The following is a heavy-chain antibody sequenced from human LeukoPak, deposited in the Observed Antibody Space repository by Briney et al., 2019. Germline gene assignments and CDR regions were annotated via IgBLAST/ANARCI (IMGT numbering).Heavy chain of an antibody. Sequence: SEPLSLPCAVYGGSFSGYYWSWTRPPPGKGLGWIGEINHSGSTNYNPSLKSRVTISVDTSKNQFSLKLSSVTAADTAVYYCASSAARLRGHGMDVWGQGTTVTVSS. CDR3: ASSAARLRGHGMDV. V-gene: IGHV4-34*01. J-gene: IGHJ6*02. CDR1: GGSFSGYY. CDR2: INHSGST. D-gene: IGHD4-17*01.